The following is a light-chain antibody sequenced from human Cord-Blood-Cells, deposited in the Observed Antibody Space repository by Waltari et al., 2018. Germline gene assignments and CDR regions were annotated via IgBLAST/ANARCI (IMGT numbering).Light chain of an antibody. V-gene: IGLV2-14*01. CDR3: SSYTSSSTYVV. J-gene: IGLJ2*01. CDR2: DVS. Sequence: QSALTQPASVSGSPGQSLTISCTGTSSDVGGSNYVSWYQQHPGKAPKLMIYDVSKRPSGVSNRFSGSKSGNTASLTISGLQAEDEADYYCSSYTSSSTYVVFGGGTKLTVL. CDR1: SSDVGGSNY.